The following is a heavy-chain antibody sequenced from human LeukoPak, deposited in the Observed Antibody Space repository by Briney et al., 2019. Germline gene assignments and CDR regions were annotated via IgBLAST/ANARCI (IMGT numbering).Heavy chain of an antibody. J-gene: IGHJ4*02. D-gene: IGHD6-13*01. CDR3: ARGAAAGKVDY. Sequence: GGSLRLSCAASGFTFSSYAMSWVRQAPGKGLVWVSRISSDGSSTSYADSVKGRFTISRDNAKNTLYLQMNSLRAEDTAVYYCARGAAAGKVDYWGQGTLVTVSS. CDR2: ISSDGSST. CDR1: GFTFSSYA. V-gene: IGHV3-74*01.